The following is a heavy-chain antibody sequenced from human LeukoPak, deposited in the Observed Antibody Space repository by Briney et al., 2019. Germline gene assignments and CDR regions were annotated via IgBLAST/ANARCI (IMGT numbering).Heavy chain of an antibody. D-gene: IGHD5-24*01. CDR2: INHSGST. CDR3: AREGGYLQLRYFDY. J-gene: IGHJ4*02. V-gene: IGHV4-34*01. Sequence: GSLRLSCAASGFTFSSYSMNWIRQPPGKGLEWIGEINHSGSTNYNPSLKSRVTISVDTSENQFSLRLISVTAADTAVYYCAREGGYLQLRYFDYWGQGTLVTVSS. CDR1: GFTFSSYS.